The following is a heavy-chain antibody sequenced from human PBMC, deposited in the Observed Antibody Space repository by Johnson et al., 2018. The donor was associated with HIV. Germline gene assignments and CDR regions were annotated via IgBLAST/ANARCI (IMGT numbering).Heavy chain of an antibody. J-gene: IGHJ3*01. V-gene: IGHV3-64*07. CDR1: GFSFSSYL. CDR3: ACLSDDAFDF. CDR2: ISSNSDST. Sequence: VQLVESGGGLVQPGGCLRLSCAASGFSFSSYLMDWVRQAPGKGLAYVAGISSNSDSTYYADSVKGRFTISRDNSKNTLYLQLGSLRDDDTAVYYCACLSDDAFDFCGQWTIVIVSS.